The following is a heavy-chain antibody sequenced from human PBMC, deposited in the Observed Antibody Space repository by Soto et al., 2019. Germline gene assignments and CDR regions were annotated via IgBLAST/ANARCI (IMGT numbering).Heavy chain of an antibody. CDR1: GFTFSSYA. CDR2: ISGSGGST. V-gene: IGHV3-23*01. D-gene: IGHD3-22*01. CDR3: AKDLLRSAPYYYDSSGYYFDY. J-gene: IGHJ4*02. Sequence: PGGSLRLSCAASGFTFSSYAMSWVRQAPGKGLEWVSAISGSGGSTYYADSVKGRFTISRDNSKNTLYLQMNSLRAEDTAVYYCAKDLLRSAPYYYDSSGYYFDYWGQGTLVTVSS.